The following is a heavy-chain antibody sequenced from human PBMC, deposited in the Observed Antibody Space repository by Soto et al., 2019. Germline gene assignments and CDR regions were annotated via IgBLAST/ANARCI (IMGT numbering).Heavy chain of an antibody. J-gene: IGHJ3*02. V-gene: IGHV3-23*01. CDR2: ITSGSGGGT. D-gene: IGHD7-27*01. Sequence: EVQLLESGGGLVQPGGSLRLSCVASGFTFSSNAMSWVRQAPGKGLEWVSHITSGSGGGTYYADSVKGRFTISRDNAKNTLYIQTNSLRVEDTALYYCGKGTWGAFDIWGHGTLVTVSS. CDR3: GKGTWGAFDI. CDR1: GFTFSSNA.